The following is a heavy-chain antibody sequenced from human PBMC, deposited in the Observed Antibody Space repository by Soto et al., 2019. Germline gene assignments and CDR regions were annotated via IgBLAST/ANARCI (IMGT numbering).Heavy chain of an antibody. Sequence: SETLSLTCTVSGGSISSYYWSWIRQPPGQGLEWVGYIYYIGNTNYNPSLESRVVISVDTSKNQFSLKLSSVTAADTAVYYCAGLYPYESSGYHLNYWGQGTQVTVSS. D-gene: IGHD3-22*01. J-gene: IGHJ4*02. CDR1: GGSISSYY. CDR2: IYYIGNT. CDR3: AGLYPYESSGYHLNY. V-gene: IGHV4-59*08.